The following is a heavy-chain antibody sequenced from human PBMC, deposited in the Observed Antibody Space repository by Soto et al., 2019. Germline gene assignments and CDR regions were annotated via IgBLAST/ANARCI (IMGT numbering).Heavy chain of an antibody. D-gene: IGHD3-10*01. CDR2: INPSGGST. CDR3: ARVTVRGYYFDY. V-gene: IGHV1-46*03. Sequence: QVQLVQSGAEVKKPGASVKVSCKASGYTFTSYYMHWVRQAPGQGLEWMGIINPSGGSTSYAQKFQGRVTMTRDTSTSTVYMELSSLRSEDTAVYYYARVTVRGYYFDYWGQGTLVTVSS. CDR1: GYTFTSYY. J-gene: IGHJ4*02.